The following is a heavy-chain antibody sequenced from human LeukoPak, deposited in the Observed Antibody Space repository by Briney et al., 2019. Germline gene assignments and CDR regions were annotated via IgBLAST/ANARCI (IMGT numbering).Heavy chain of an antibody. CDR1: GYSVTCYW. Sequence: GESLKNSCRGSGYSVTCYWLGRVRQLFGKSLVGVGIFYKGDSDTRSSPSFHGQVTISADKSISTAYLQWSSLKASDTAMYYCARIGEWMSWFDPWGQGTLVTVSS. J-gene: IGHJ5*02. D-gene: IGHD3-10*01. CDR2: FYKGDSDT. CDR3: ARIGEWMSWFDP. V-gene: IGHV5-51*01.